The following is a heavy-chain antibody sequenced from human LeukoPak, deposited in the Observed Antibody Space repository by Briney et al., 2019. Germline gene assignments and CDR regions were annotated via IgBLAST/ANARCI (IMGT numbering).Heavy chain of an antibody. CDR3: ARLDESAAISVYNWFDP. CDR2: IYYSGST. V-gene: IGHV4-59*01. D-gene: IGHD2-2*02. CDR1: GGSISSYY. J-gene: IGHJ5*02. Sequence: SETLSLTCTVSGGSISSYYWSWIRQPPGKGLEWIGYIYYSGSTNYNPSLKSRATISVDTSKNQFSLKLSSVTAADTAVYYCARLDESAAISVYNWFDPWGQGTLVTVSS.